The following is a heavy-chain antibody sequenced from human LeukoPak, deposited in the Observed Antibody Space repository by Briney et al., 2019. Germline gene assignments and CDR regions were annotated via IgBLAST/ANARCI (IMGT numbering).Heavy chain of an antibody. Sequence: PGGSLRLSCAASGFTFSSYWMHWVRQAPGKGLVWVSRINSDGSSTNYADSVKGRFTISRDNAKNTLYLQMNSLRAEDTAVYYCARDAYCSSTSCHLYNWFDPWGQGTLVTVSS. V-gene: IGHV3-74*01. J-gene: IGHJ5*02. D-gene: IGHD2-2*01. CDR3: ARDAYCSSTSCHLYNWFDP. CDR2: INSDGSST. CDR1: GFTFSSYW.